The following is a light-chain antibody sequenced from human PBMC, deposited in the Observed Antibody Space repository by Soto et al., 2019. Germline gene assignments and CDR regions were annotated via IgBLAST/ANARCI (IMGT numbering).Light chain of an antibody. V-gene: IGKV3-15*01. J-gene: IGKJ5*01. CDR3: KQYNNWPIT. CDR2: GAS. CDR1: QSVSSN. Sequence: EIVMTQSPATLSVSPGERATLSCRASQSVSSNLAWYQQKPGQAPRLLIYGASTRATGIPARFSGSGSGTEFTLTIRSLQSEDFAVYYCKQYNNWPITFGQGTRLEIK.